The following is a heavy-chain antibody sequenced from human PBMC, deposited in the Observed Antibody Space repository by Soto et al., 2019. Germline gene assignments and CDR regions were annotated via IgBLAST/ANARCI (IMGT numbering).Heavy chain of an antibody. CDR3: ARGGCSSTSCYAYYYYGMDV. Sequence: SVKVSCKASGGTFSSYAISCVRQAPGQGLGWMGGIIPIFGTANYAQKFQGRVTITADESTSTAYMELSSLRSEDTAVYYCARGGCSSTSCYAYYYYGMDVWGQGTTVTVSS. D-gene: IGHD2-2*01. CDR1: GGTFSSYA. J-gene: IGHJ6*02. CDR2: IIPIFGTA. V-gene: IGHV1-69*13.